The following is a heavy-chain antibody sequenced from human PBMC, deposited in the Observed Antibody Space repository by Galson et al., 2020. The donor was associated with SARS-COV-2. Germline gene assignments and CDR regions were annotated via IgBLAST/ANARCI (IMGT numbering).Heavy chain of an antibody. CDR2: ISAYNGNT. CDR3: ARDSQWELADY. J-gene: IGHJ4*02. V-gene: IGHV1-18*01. D-gene: IGHD1-26*01. Sequence: GESLKISCKASGYTFTSYGISWVRQAPGHGLEWMGWISAYNGNTNYAQKLQGRVTMTTDTSTSTAYMELRSLRSDDTAVYYCARDSQWELADYWGQGTLVTVSS. CDR1: GYTFTSYG.